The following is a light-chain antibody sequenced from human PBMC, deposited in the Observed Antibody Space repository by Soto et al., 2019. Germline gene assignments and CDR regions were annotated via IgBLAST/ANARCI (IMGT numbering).Light chain of an antibody. CDR3: RSYTSTTSSTV. V-gene: IGLV2-14*01. CDR2: DVS. Sequence: QSVLTQPASVSGSPGQSITISCTGTSSDVGGNKYVSWYQQHPGKAPKLIIYDVSNRASGVSDRFSGSKSGNTASLTISGLQAEDEAVYYCRSYTSTTSSTVFGPGTKVTVL. CDR1: SSDVGGNKY. J-gene: IGLJ1*01.